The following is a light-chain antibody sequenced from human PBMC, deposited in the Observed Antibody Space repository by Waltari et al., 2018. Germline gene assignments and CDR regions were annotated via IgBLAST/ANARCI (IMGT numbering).Light chain of an antibody. Sequence: DIFLTQSPGTLSLSPGDGATLSCRASQSISRFLAWYQQKPGQAPRLLIYDASTRATGIPYRFSGSGSGTDFSLTISRLEPEDFAVYYCQKYGSLPATFGQGTKVEIK. CDR1: QSISRF. V-gene: IGKV3-20*01. J-gene: IGKJ1*01. CDR2: DAS. CDR3: QKYGSLPAT.